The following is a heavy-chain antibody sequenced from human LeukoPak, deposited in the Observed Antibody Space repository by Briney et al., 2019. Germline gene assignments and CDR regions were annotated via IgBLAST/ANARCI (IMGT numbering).Heavy chain of an antibody. CDR2: IYNSANT. V-gene: IGHV4-39*01. D-gene: IGHD5-12*01. CDR3: ARHSRSAYTGYENAFDI. J-gene: IGHJ3*02. Sequence: SKTLSLTCTVTGDSISSSSYCWDWIRQPPGKRLEWIGNIYNSANTHYNPSLKTRITMSVDTSKNQFSLKLNSVTAADTGIYYCARHSRSAYTGYENAFDIWGQGTMVTVSS. CDR1: GDSISSSSYC.